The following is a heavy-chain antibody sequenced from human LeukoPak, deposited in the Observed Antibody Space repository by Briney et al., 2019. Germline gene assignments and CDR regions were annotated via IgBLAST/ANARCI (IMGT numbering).Heavy chain of an antibody. CDR3: ARIKGDSSGWYHEAFDI. CDR1: GGSISGSSYY. D-gene: IGHD6-19*01. CDR2: IYYSGNT. V-gene: IGHV4-39*07. J-gene: IGHJ3*02. Sequence: SETLSLTCTFSGGSISGSSYYWGWIRQPPGKGLDWIASIYYSGNTFYNPSLKSRVTISVDTSKNQFSLKLSSVTAADTAVYYCARIKGDSSGWYHEAFDIWGQGTMVTVSS.